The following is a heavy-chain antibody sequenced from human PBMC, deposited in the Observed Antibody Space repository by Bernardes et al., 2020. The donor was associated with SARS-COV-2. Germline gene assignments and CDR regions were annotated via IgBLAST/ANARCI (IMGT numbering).Heavy chain of an antibody. CDR3: ARDHDYYDSSGYDY. CDR1: GFTVGTNY. CDR2: IKQDGSEK. V-gene: IGHV3-7*03. Sequence: GGSLRLSCAASGFTVGTNYMTWLRQAPGKGPEWVANIKQDGSEKYYVDSVKGRFTISRDNAKNSLYLQMNSLRAEDTAVYYCARDHDYYDSSGYDYWGQGTLVTVSS. D-gene: IGHD3-22*01. J-gene: IGHJ4*02.